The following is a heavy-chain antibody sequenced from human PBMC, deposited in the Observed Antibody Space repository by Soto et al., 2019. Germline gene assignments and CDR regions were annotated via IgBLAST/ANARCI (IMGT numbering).Heavy chain of an antibody. J-gene: IGHJ4*02. CDR2: IWYDGSKK. V-gene: IGHV3-33*01. CDR1: GFTFSIYG. Sequence: PGGSLRLSCAASGFTFSIYGMDWVRQAPGKGLEWVAVIWYDGSKKYYADSVKGRFTVSRDNSKNTLYLQMDSLRAEDTAVYYCARDSSDTTMLNWGQGTLVTVSS. CDR3: ARDSSDTTMLN. D-gene: IGHD5-18*01.